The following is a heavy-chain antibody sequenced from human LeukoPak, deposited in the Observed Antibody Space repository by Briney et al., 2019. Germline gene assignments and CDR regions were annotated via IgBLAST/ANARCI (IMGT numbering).Heavy chain of an antibody. J-gene: IGHJ4*02. CDR3: AKETRGSYSDY. Sequence: GGSLRLSCAASGFTFSSSGMHWVRQAPGKGLELVAFMSYDGSNRYYADSVKGRFTISRDNSKNTLYLQMNSLRAEDTAVYYCAKETRGSYSDYWGQGTLVTVSS. D-gene: IGHD5-12*01. V-gene: IGHV3-30*02. CDR2: MSYDGSNR. CDR1: GFTFSSSG.